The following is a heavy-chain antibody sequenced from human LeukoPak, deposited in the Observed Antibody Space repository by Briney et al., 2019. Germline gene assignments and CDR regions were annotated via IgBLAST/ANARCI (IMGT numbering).Heavy chain of an antibody. Sequence: GASVKVSCKASGYTFTSYYMHWMRQAPGQGLEWMGIINPSGGSTSYAQKFQGRVTMTTDTYTNTAYMELRSLRSDDTAVYYCAGSLGYCTSNVCYLRFWGQGTLVTVSS. V-gene: IGHV1-46*01. CDR1: GYTFTSYY. CDR3: AGSLGYCTSNVCYLRF. J-gene: IGHJ4*02. D-gene: IGHD2-8*01. CDR2: INPSGGST.